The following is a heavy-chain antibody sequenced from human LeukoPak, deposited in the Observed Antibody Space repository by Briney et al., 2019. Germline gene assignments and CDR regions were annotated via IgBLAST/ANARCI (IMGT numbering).Heavy chain of an antibody. D-gene: IGHD6-13*01. CDR3: ILAAAGTEFDS. V-gene: IGHV3-74*01. Sequence: PGGSLRLSCAASGFTFSSYWMHWVRHAPGKGLVWVSRIDTDGSSTSYADSVKGRFTISRGNAKNTLYLQMSGLRAEDTALYYCILAAAGTEFDSWGQGTLVTVSS. CDR1: GFTFSSYW. CDR2: IDTDGSST. J-gene: IGHJ4*02.